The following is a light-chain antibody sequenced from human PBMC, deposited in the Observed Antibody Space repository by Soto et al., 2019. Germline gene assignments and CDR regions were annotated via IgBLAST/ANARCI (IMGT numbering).Light chain of an antibody. Sequence: TRSPASLSSCLVDIVTISCRASQSVSSNLAWYQQKPGQAPRLLIYGASNRATGIPDGFSGSGSGTDFTLTISRLEPEDFAVYYCQQYGSSPWTFGQGTKVDIK. CDR2: GAS. J-gene: IGKJ1*01. CDR1: QSVSSN. CDR3: QQYGSSPWT. V-gene: IGKV3-20*01.